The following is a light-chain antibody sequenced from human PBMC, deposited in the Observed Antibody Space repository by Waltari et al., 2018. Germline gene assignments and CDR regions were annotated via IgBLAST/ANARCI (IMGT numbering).Light chain of an antibody. CDR2: VNSDGSH. CDR3: QTGGHGTWV. V-gene: IGLV4-69*01. Sequence: QLVLTQSPSASASLGASVKLTCTLSSGHSSNIIAWHQQQPEKGPRYLMKVNSDGSHSKGDEIPDRFSGSSSGAERYLTTSSLQSEDEADYYCQTGGHGTWVFGGGTKLTVL. J-gene: IGLJ3*02. CDR1: SGHSSNI.